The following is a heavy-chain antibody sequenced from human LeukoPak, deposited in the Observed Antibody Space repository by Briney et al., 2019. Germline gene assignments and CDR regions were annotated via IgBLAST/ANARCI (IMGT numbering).Heavy chain of an antibody. CDR2: IYYSGSS. CDR3: ARAKYDFWSRYYTWWFDP. Sequence: SETLSLTCTVSGVSFSSYYWSWIRQPPGKGLEWIGYIYYSGSSNYNPSLKSRVTISVDTSKNQFSLKLRSVTAADTAVYYCARAKYDFWSRYYTWWFDPWGQGTLVTVSS. D-gene: IGHD3-3*01. CDR1: GVSFSSYY. J-gene: IGHJ5*02. V-gene: IGHV4-59*01.